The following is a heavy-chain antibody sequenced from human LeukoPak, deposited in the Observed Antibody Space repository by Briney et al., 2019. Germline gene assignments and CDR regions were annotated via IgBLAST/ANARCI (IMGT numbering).Heavy chain of an antibody. CDR2: MNPNSGNT. CDR3: ARDGVLVGSTVLNY. V-gene: IGHV1-8*01. J-gene: IGHJ4*01. Sequence: ASVKVSCKASGYTFTSYDINWVRQATGQGLEWMGWMNPNSGNTGYAQKFQGRVTMTRNTSISTAYMEVNRLTSDDSAVYYCARDGVLVGSTVLNYWGQGTLVTVAS. D-gene: IGHD2-8*01. CDR1: GYTFTSYD.